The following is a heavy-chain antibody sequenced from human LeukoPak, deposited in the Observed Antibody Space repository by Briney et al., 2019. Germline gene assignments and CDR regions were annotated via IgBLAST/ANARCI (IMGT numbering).Heavy chain of an antibody. CDR3: GRGGYSGYIPY. CDR1: GSTFSDYY. V-gene: IGHV3-11*04. Sequence: GGSLRLFCAASGSTFSDYYMSWIRQAPGKGLEWVSYITNSGSTIYYADSVKGRFTISRDNAKNSLYLQMNSLRAEDTAVYYCGRGGYSGYIPYWGQGTLVTVSS. J-gene: IGHJ4*02. CDR2: ITNSGSTI. D-gene: IGHD5-12*01.